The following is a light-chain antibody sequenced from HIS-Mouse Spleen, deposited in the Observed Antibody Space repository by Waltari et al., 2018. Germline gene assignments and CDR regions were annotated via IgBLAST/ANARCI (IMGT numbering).Light chain of an antibody. CDR2: QDS. CDR3: QAWDSSTDVV. V-gene: IGLV3-1*01. J-gene: IGLJ2*01. CDR1: KLGDKY. Sequence: SYELTQPPSVSVSPGQTASITCSGDKLGDKYACWYQQKPGQSPVLVIYQDSKRSSGNPERFSGSNSGNTATLTISGTQAMDEADYYCQAWDSSTDVVFGGGTKLTVL.